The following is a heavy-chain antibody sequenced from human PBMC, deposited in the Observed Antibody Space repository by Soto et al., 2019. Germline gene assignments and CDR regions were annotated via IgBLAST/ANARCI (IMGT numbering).Heavy chain of an antibody. J-gene: IGHJ5*02. CDR1: GYTFTGHY. CDR2: INPNSGGT. Sequence: ASVKVSCKASGYTFTGHYMHWVRQAPGQGLEWMGWINPNSGGTNYAQKFQGRVTMTRDTSISTAYMELSRLRSDDAAVYYCARVKLQFRWFDPWGQGTLVTVSS. D-gene: IGHD5-12*01. CDR3: ARVKLQFRWFDP. V-gene: IGHV1-2*02.